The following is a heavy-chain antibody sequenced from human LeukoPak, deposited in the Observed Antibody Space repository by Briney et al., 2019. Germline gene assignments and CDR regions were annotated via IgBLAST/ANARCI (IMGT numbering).Heavy chain of an antibody. J-gene: IGHJ4*02. CDR2: ISGHNGHT. D-gene: IGHD6-19*01. V-gene: IGHV1-18*04. Sequence: GASVKVSCKASGYTFTSYDINWVRQAPGQGLEWMGWISGHNGHTNYVQKMQGRVTMTTDTSTNTAYMELRNLTSDDTAVYYCARGPGIAVAGVFEYWGQGSLVTASS. CDR3: ARGPGIAVAGVFEY. CDR1: GYTFTSYD.